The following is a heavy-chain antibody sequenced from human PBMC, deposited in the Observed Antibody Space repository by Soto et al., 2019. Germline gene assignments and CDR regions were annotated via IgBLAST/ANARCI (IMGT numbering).Heavy chain of an antibody. J-gene: IGHJ5*02. D-gene: IGHD2-2*02. CDR1: GGSVSSGSYY. CDR3: ARITVDCISTSCYTSNWFDP. V-gene: IGHV4-61*01. Sequence: SETLSLTCTVSGGSVSSGSYYWSWIRQPPGKGLEWIGYIYYSGSTNYNPSLKSRVTISVDTSKNQFSLKLSSVTAADTAVYYCARITVDCISTSCYTSNWFDPWGQGTLVTVSS. CDR2: IYYSGST.